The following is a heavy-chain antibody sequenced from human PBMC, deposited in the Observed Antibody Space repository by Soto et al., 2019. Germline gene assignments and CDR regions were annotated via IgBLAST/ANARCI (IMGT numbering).Heavy chain of an antibody. V-gene: IGHV4-61*01. CDR1: GGSVSSGSYY. CDR2: IYYSGST. D-gene: IGHD6-6*01. J-gene: IGHJ6*02. Sequence: QVQLQESGPGLVKPSETLSLTCTVSGGSVSSGSYYWSWIRQPPGKGLEWIGYIYYSGSTNYNPSLKSRVTISVDTSKNQFSLKLSSVTAADTAVYYCAKGSIAARGAGMVVWGQGTTVTVSS. CDR3: AKGSIAARGAGMVV.